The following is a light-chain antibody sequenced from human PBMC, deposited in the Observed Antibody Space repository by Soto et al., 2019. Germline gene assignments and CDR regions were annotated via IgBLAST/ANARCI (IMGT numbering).Light chain of an antibody. V-gene: IGLV2-14*01. CDR1: SNDVGGYDY. CDR3: SSYTSSSTLYV. J-gene: IGLJ1*01. CDR2: EVS. Sequence: QSALTQPASVSGSPGQSITISCTGTSNDVGGYDYVSWYQQHPGKAPKLMIYEVSNRPSGVSNRFSGSKSGNTASLTISGLQVEDEADYYCSSYTSSSTLYVFGTGTKVTVL.